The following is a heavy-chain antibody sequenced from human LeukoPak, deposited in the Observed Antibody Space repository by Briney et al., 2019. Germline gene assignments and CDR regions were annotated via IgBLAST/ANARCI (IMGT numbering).Heavy chain of an antibody. J-gene: IGHJ2*01. D-gene: IGHD2-15*01. CDR1: GGSIGSSSYY. V-gene: IGHV4-39*01. CDR3: VCSGEFS. Sequence: SETLSLTCTVSGGSIGSSSYYWGWIRQPPGKGLAWIGRIYYSGSTYYNPSLKRRVTISVDTSKNQFSLKLSSVTAADTAVYYCVCSGEFSWGRGTLVTVSS. CDR2: IYYSGST.